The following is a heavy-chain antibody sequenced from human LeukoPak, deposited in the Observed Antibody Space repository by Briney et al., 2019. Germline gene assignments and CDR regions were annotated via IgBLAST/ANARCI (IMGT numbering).Heavy chain of an antibody. CDR1: GYTFTSYY. Sequence: ASVKVSCKASGYTFTSYYMHWVRQAPGQGLEWMGIINPSGGSTSYAQKFQGRVTMTTDTSTSTAYMELRSLRSDDTAVYYCARDGGSYYEHDNWFGPWGQGTLVTVSS. CDR3: ARDGGSYYEHDNWFGP. J-gene: IGHJ5*02. D-gene: IGHD1-26*01. V-gene: IGHV1-46*01. CDR2: INPSGGST.